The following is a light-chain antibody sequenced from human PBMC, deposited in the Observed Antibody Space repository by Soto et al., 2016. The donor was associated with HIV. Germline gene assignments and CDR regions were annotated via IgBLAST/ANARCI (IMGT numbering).Light chain of an antibody. CDR1: NIGTKS. CDR2: DDT. CDR3: QVWDNDHDHPVI. J-gene: IGLJ2*01. Sequence: SYVLTQPPSVSVAPGKTARITCEGTNIGTKSVHWYRQMAGQAPVLFVHDDTDRPSGIPERVSGSHSGNTARLTISRVEAGDEADYFCQVWDNDHDHPVIFGGGTKLTVL. V-gene: IGLV3-21*03.